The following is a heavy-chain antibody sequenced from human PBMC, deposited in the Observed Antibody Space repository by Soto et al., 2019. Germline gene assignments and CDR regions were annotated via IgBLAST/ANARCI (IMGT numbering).Heavy chain of an antibody. CDR1: GFTFTSSA. CDR3: AASVLRYFDWLPRDYYYGMDV. D-gene: IGHD3-9*01. Sequence: SVKVSCKASGFTFTSSAMRWVRQARGQRLEWIGWIVVGSGNTNYAQKFQERVTITRDMSTSTAYMELSSLRSEDTAVYYCAASVLRYFDWLPRDYYYGMDVWGQGTTVTVSS. V-gene: IGHV1-58*02. CDR2: IVVGSGNT. J-gene: IGHJ6*02.